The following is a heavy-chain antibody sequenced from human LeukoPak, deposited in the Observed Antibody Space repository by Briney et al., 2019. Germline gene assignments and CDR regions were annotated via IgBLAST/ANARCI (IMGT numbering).Heavy chain of an antibody. CDR1: GFTLSSHA. CDR3: AKAPVTTCSGAYCYPFDY. V-gene: IGHV3-23*01. D-gene: IGHD2-21*01. Sequence: GGSLRLSCAASGFTLSSHAMSWVRQAPGKGLEWVSAISVSGNTYHADSVKGRFPISRDSSKNTLYLQMNRLRAEDAAVYYCAKAPVTTCSGAYCYPFDYWGQGTLVTVSS. J-gene: IGHJ4*02. CDR2: ISVSGNT.